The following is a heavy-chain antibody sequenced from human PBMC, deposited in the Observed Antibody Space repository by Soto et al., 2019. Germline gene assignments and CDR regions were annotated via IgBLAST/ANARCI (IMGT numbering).Heavy chain of an antibody. CDR3: ARGVGSGTYYNQYNWFDP. CDR2: INAYNGNT. D-gene: IGHD3-10*01. J-gene: IGHJ5*02. Sequence: ASVKVSCKASGYTFTSYGISWVRQAPGQGLEWMGWINAYNGNTNYARKLQGRVTMTTDTSTSTAYMELRSLRSDDTAVYYCARGVGSGTYYNQYNWFDPWGRGTLVTVSS. V-gene: IGHV1-18*01. CDR1: GYTFTSYG.